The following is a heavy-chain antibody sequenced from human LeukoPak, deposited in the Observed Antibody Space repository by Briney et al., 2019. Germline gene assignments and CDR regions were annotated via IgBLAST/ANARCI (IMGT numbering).Heavy chain of an antibody. V-gene: IGHV3-23*01. Sequence: GGSLRLSCTASGFTFSDYAMSWVRQAPGKGLEWVSAISGSGGSTYYADSVKGRFTISRDNSKNTLYLQMNSLRAEDTAVYYCAKDSPSAHYYFDYWGQGTLVTVSS. CDR2: ISGSGGST. CDR3: AKDSPSAHYYFDY. J-gene: IGHJ4*02. CDR1: GFTFSDYA.